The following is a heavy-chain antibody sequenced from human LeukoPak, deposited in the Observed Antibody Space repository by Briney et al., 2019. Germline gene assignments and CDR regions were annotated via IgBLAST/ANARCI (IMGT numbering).Heavy chain of an antibody. V-gene: IGHV1-69*13. CDR3: ASGSSGWYQEGMDV. J-gene: IGHJ6*02. Sequence: GASVNVSCKASGYTFTSYYMHWVRQAPGQGLEWMGGIIPIFGTANYAQKFQGRVTITADESTSTAYMELSSLRSEDTAVYYCASGSSGWYQEGMDVWGQGTTVTVSS. D-gene: IGHD6-19*01. CDR2: IIPIFGTA. CDR1: GYTFTSYY.